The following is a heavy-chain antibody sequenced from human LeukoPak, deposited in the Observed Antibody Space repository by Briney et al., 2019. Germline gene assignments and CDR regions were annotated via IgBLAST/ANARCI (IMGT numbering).Heavy chain of an antibody. CDR1: IDSFSNYH. J-gene: IGHJ5*02. D-gene: IGHD1-26*01. V-gene: IGHV4-34*01. Sequence: SETLSLTCAVYIDSFSNYHWNWIRQTPAKGMEWIGEVNESGGTNISPSLRSRVILSVDTSKNQFSLKLISVTVADTAIYYCARGQGATVPQVGKNWFDPWGQGTRVTVSP. CDR2: VNESGGT. CDR3: ARGQGATVPQVGKNWFDP.